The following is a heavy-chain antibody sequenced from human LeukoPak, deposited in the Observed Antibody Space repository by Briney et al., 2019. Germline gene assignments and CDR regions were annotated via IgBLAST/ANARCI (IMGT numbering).Heavy chain of an antibody. CDR3: ATGRRDYDFIWGSHRIRAFDY. D-gene: IGHD3-16*02. Sequence: ASVKVSCKASGYTFTSYDINWVRQATGQGLEWMGWMNPNSGNTGYAQKFQGRVTMTDDTSTDTAYMELSSLRSEDTAVYYCATGRRDYDFIWGSHRIRAFDYCGQGTLVTVSS. CDR2: MNPNSGNT. J-gene: IGHJ4*02. CDR1: GYTFTSYD. V-gene: IGHV1-8*01.